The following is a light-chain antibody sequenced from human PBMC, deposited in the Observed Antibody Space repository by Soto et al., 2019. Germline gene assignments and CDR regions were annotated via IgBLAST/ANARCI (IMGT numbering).Light chain of an antibody. CDR3: QQYNDWPIT. V-gene: IGKV3-15*01. CDR2: RAS. CDR1: QSCGSL. Sequence: EVVLTQSPATLSVSPGDRVILSCWASQSCGSLLAWYQQKPGQAPRLLIYRASTRATDVPARFSGSGSGTDFSLTISSLQSEDLAVYYCQQYNDWPITFGQGTRLEIQ. J-gene: IGKJ5*01.